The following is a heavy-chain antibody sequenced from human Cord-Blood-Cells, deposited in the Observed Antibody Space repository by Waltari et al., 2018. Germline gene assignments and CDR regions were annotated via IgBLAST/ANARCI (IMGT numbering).Heavy chain of an antibody. CDR2: IKQDGSEK. D-gene: IGHD6-6*01. J-gene: IGHJ4*02. V-gene: IGHV3-7*01. Sequence: EVQLVESGGGLVQPGGSLRLSCAASGFTFRSYWMSWVRQGAGKGLAVVANIKQDGSEKYYVDSVKERFTICEDNAKNSRYLQMNSLRAEDTAVYYCARVFPEARTFDYWGQGTLVTVSS. CDR1: GFTFRSYW. CDR3: ARVFPEARTFDY.